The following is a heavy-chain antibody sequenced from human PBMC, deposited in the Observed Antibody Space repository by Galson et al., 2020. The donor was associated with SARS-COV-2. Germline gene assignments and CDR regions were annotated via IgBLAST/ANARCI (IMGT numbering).Heavy chain of an antibody. D-gene: IGHD4-17*01. CDR2: IYHSGST. J-gene: IGHJ6*02. CDR3: ARVYGDSIYYYYGMDV. V-gene: IGHV4-38-2*01. CDR1: GYSISSGYY. Sequence: SQTLSLTCAVSGYSISSGYYWGWIRQPPGKGLEWIGSIYHSGSTYYNPSLKSRVTISVDTSKNQFSLKLSSVTAADTAVYYCARVYGDSIYYYYGMDVWGQGTTVTVSS.